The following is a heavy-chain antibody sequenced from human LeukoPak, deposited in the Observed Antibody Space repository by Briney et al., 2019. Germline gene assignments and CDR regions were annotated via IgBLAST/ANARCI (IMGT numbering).Heavy chain of an antibody. J-gene: IGHJ4*02. D-gene: IGHD3-22*01. CDR1: GFTYDDYG. CDR3: AAALDSSSYFYWGFDY. CDR2: INWNGGST. Sequence: GGSLRLSCAASGFTYDDYGMSWVRQAPGKGLEWVSGINWNGGSTGYADSVKGRFTISRDNAKKSLYLQMNSLRAEDTAFYYCAAALDSSSYFYWGFDYWGQGTLVTVSS. V-gene: IGHV3-20*04.